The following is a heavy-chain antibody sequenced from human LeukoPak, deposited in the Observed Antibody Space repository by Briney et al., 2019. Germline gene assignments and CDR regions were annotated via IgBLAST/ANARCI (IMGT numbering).Heavy chain of an antibody. CDR2: INPNSGGT. Sequence: ASVEVSCKASGYTFTGYYMHWVRQAPGQGLEWMGWINPNSGGTNYAQKFQGRVTMTRDTSISTAYMELSRLRSDDTAVYYCARPRGYSGYDWRLFDYWGQGTLVTVSS. V-gene: IGHV1-2*02. J-gene: IGHJ4*02. D-gene: IGHD5-12*01. CDR3: ARPRGYSGYDWRLFDY. CDR1: GYTFTGYY.